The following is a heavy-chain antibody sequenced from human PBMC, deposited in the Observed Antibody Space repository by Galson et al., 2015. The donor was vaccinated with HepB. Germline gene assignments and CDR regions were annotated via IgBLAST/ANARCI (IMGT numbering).Heavy chain of an antibody. Sequence: SVKVSCKASGYTFTSYDINWVRQATGQGLEWMGWMNPNSGNTGYAQKFQGRVTMTRNTSISTAYMELSSLRSEDTAVYYCARASTYYDSSGYYYFWGRAGGEFDYWGQGTLVTVSS. CDR2: MNPNSGNT. V-gene: IGHV1-8*01. CDR3: ARASTYYDSSGYYYFWGRAGGEFDY. J-gene: IGHJ4*02. D-gene: IGHD3-22*01. CDR1: GYTFTSYD.